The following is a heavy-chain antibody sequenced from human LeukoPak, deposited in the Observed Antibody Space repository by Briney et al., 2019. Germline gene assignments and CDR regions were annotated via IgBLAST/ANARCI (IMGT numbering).Heavy chain of an antibody. V-gene: IGHV3-48*04. Sequence: GGSLRLSCAASGFTFSSYRMNWVRQAPGKGLEWVSYISSSSSTIYYADSVKGRFTISRDNSKNSLFLQMDSLRVEDTATYYCARDLMGHSVYDRGDYWGRGTLVTVSS. CDR3: ARDLMGHSVYDRGDY. J-gene: IGHJ4*02. CDR1: GFTFSSYR. CDR2: ISSSSSTI. D-gene: IGHD5/OR15-5a*01.